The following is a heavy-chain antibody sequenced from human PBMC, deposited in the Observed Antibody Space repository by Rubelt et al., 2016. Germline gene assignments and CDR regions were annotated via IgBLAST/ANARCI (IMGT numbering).Heavy chain of an antibody. V-gene: IGHV3-15*01. CDR3: TTDPFVYYYYYYGMDV. CDR2: IKSKTDGGTT. Sequence: EWVGRIKSKTDGGTTDYAAPVKGRFTISRDDSKNTLYLQMNSLKTEDTAVYYCTTDPFVYYYYYYGMDVWGQGTTVTVSS. J-gene: IGHJ6*02.